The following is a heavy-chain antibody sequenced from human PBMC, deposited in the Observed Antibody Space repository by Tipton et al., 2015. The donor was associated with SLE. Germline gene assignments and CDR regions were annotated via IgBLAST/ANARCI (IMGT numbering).Heavy chain of an antibody. V-gene: IGHV4-4*07. CDR2: VYSSGSA. Sequence: TLSLTCSVSGDSITSYYWSWFRQSTGRGLEWIGRVYSSGSANYNPALISRVSMSVDPSKNQFSLTLMSVTAADTAVYFCARIIAGHGDAFDVWGQGTMVTVSS. J-gene: IGHJ3*01. CDR1: GDSITSYY. CDR3: ARIIAGHGDAFDV.